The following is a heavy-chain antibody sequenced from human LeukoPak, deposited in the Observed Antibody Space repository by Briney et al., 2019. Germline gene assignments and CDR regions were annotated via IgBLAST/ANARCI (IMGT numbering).Heavy chain of an antibody. D-gene: IGHD2-2*01. Sequence: APVKVSCKASGYTFTGYYMHWVRQAPGQGLEWMGWMNPNSGNTGYAQKFQGRVTMTRNTSISTAYMELSSLRSEDTAVYYCARAMPLYCSSTSCYYGMDVWGQGTTVTVSS. CDR2: MNPNSGNT. J-gene: IGHJ6*02. V-gene: IGHV1-8*02. CDR3: ARAMPLYCSSTSCYYGMDV. CDR1: GYTFTGYY.